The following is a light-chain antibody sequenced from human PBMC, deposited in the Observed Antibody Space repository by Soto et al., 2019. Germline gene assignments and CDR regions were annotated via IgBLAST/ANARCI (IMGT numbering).Light chain of an antibody. J-gene: IGKJ5*01. CDR2: DAS. CDR1: QSVSSY. CDR3: QQRSNWPIT. V-gene: IGKV3-11*01. Sequence: EIVFTQSPATLYLSPGERATLSCRASQSVSSYLAWYQQKPGQAPRLLIYDASNRATGIPARFSGSGSGTDFTLTISSLEPEDFAVYYCQQRSNWPITLGQGTRLEIK.